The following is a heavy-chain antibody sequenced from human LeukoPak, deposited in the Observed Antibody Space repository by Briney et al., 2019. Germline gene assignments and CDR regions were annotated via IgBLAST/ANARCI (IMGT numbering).Heavy chain of an antibody. Sequence: PGGSLRLSCAASGFTFSSYSMNWVRQAPGKGLEWVSSISSSSSYIYYADSVKGRFTISRDNAKNSLYLQMNSLRAEDAAVYYRARGNVWSYGMDVWGQGTTVTVSS. CDR1: GFTFSSYS. D-gene: IGHD2-21*01. V-gene: IGHV3-21*01. CDR2: ISSSSSYI. CDR3: ARGNVWSYGMDV. J-gene: IGHJ6*02.